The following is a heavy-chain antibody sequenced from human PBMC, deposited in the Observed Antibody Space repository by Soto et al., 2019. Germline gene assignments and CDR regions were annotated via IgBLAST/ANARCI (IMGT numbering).Heavy chain of an antibody. CDR3: ATDLELRHHDAFDI. CDR2: ISAYNGNT. CDR1: GYTFTSYG. D-gene: IGHD1-7*01. Sequence: ASVKVSCKASGYTFTSYGISWVRQAPGQGLEWMGWISAYNGNTNYAQKFQERVTITRDMSTSTAYMELSGLRSEDTAVYYCATDLELRHHDAFDIWGQGTMVTVSS. J-gene: IGHJ3*02. V-gene: IGHV1-18*01.